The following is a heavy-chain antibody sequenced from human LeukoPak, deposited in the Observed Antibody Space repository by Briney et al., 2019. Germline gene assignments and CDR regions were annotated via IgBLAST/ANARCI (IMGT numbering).Heavy chain of an antibody. CDR2: ISHDGNDK. D-gene: IGHD3-22*01. CDR3: AKDTTMMIVAAPMSNAFDI. J-gene: IGHJ3*02. V-gene: IGHV3-30*18. Sequence: GGSLRLSCAASTFTFSSFGMHWVRQAPGKGMEWVTGISHDGNDKYYADSVKGRFTISRDNPKNRLYLQMNSLRPDDTAVYFCAKDTTMMIVAAPMSNAFDIWGQGTMVTVSS. CDR1: TFTFSSFG.